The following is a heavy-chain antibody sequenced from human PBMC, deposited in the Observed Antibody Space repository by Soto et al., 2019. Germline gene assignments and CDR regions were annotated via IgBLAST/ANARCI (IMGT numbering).Heavy chain of an antibody. Sequence: EVQLVGSGGGLVQPGGSLRLSCVASGFTFRTYWMTWVRQAPGKGLEWVANIKQDGSEKYYVDSVRGRFAISRENAKDSLYLQMNSLRVEDTAVYYCARDGLYCTYANCRGDAYDDWDQGTMVTVSS. V-gene: IGHV3-7*04. J-gene: IGHJ3*01. CDR3: ARDGLYCTYANCRGDAYDD. D-gene: IGHD2-8*01. CDR1: GFTFRTYW. CDR2: IKQDGSEK.